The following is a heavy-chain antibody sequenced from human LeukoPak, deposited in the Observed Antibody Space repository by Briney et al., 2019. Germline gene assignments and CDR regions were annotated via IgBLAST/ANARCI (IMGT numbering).Heavy chain of an antibody. D-gene: IGHD3-3*01. CDR3: ARDRNTDFWSGYYTNYFDY. Sequence: GGSLRLSCAASGFTFDDYAMHWVRQAPGKGLEWVSGISWNSGSIGYAGSVKGRFTISRDNARNSLFLQMNSLRAEDTAVYYCARDRNTDFWSGYYTNYFDYWGQGTLVTVSS. CDR2: ISWNSGSI. V-gene: IGHV3-9*01. CDR1: GFTFDDYA. J-gene: IGHJ4*02.